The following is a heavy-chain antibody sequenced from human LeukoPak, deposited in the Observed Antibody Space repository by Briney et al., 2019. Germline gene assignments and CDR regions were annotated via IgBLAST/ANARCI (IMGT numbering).Heavy chain of an antibody. CDR1: GGSISSYY. V-gene: IGHV4-59*01. J-gene: IGHJ6*03. CDR3: ARKPYGAYMDV. D-gene: IGHD4-17*01. Sequence: SETLSLTCTVSGGSISSYYWSWIWQPPGKGLEWIGYIYYSGSTNYNPSLKSRVTISVDTSKNQFSLKLSSVTAADTAVYYCARKPYGAYMDVWGKGTTVTVSS. CDR2: IYYSGST.